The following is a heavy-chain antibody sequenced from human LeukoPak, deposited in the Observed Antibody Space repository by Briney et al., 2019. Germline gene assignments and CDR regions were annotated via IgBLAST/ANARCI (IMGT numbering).Heavy chain of an antibody. CDR1: GFTFSSHV. J-gene: IGHJ6*03. D-gene: IGHD4-17*01. V-gene: IGHV3-23*01. CDR2: ISASGFST. Sequence: GGSLRLSCTASGFTFSSHVMSWVRQVPGKGLEWVSAISASGFSTFYADSVKGRFTISRDNSKTSVSLQMNSLRAEDTAMYYCSKVDPATVTPGGFYYYYYMDVWGKGTTVTVSS. CDR3: SKVDPATVTPGGFYYYYYMDV.